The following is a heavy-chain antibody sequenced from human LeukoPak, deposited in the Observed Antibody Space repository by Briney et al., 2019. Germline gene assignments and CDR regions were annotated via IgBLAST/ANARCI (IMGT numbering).Heavy chain of an antibody. CDR1: GFTFSSYE. Sequence: GGSLRLSCAASGFTFSSYEMNWVRQAPGKGPEWVSSIGARGDVTYSADSVKGRFTISRDNSKRTLFLQMNSLRAEDTAVYYCAKVHYTASFPGSFPGRNYFDSWGQGSLVTVSS. CDR2: IGARGDVT. D-gene: IGHD1-26*01. J-gene: IGHJ4*02. V-gene: IGHV3-23*01. CDR3: AKVHYTASFPGSFPGRNYFDS.